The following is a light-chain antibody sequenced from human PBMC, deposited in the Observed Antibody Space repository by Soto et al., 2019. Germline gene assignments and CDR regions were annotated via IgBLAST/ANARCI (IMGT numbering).Light chain of an antibody. J-gene: IGKJ4*01. CDR3: QQLTYYPLT. Sequence: DIQLTQSPSFLSASVGDRVTITCRASQVISSYLAWYQQKPGKAPKLLISAASTLQSGVPSRFGGSGSGTEYTLTVSSLQPEDFATYYCQQLTYYPLTFGGGTKVEIK. V-gene: IGKV1-9*01. CDR2: AAS. CDR1: QVISSY.